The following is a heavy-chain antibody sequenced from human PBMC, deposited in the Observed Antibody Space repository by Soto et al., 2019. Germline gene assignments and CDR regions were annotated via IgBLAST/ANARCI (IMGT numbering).Heavy chain of an antibody. CDR3: PKEQAFEQLWVFDS. CDR1: GFPFSSYD. Sequence: PVGSLRLSCAASGFPFSSYDMHWVRQAPGKGLEWVALISYDGSRTSYSDSVKGRFTISRDNSKNMLFLQMDNLRADDTAVYYCPKEQAFEQLWVFDSWGQGILVTVSS. CDR2: ISYDGSRT. V-gene: IGHV3-30*18. D-gene: IGHD5-18*01. J-gene: IGHJ5*01.